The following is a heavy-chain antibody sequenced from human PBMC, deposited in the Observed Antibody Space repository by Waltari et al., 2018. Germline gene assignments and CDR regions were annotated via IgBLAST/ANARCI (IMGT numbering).Heavy chain of an antibody. CDR3: ARGTDYGGNYGFF. CDR1: TGSFSPYF. V-gene: IGHV4-34*01. D-gene: IGHD4-17*01. CDR2: INHSGYT. J-gene: IGHJ4*02. Sequence: QVQLQQWGAGLFKPSETLSLACGASTGSFSPYFWLWFRQPPGKRLEWIGEINHSGYTNYNPSLRGRVTISADTSKNQVSLELNSVTAADTAVYYCARGTDYGGNYGFFWGQGTLVTVSS.